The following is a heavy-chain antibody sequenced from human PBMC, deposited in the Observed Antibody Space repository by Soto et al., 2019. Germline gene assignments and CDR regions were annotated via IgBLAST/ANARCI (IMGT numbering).Heavy chain of an antibody. Sequence: SETLSLTCTFSGGSFSSISNHYCSWIRQPPGKGLEWIGYISYSGSTSYNPSLKNRLNISVDTSQNQVSLKLAYVTAAYTAVYYCARDNQYSGYDFVSRFDYWGQGTQVT. J-gene: IGHJ4*02. D-gene: IGHD5-12*01. CDR3: ARDNQYSGYDFVSRFDY. V-gene: IGHV4-61*01. CDR1: GGSFSSISNHY. CDR2: ISYSGST.